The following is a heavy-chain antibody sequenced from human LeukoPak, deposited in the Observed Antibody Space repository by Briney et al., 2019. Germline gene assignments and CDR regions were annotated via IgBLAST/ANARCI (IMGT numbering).Heavy chain of an antibody. V-gene: IGHV1-46*01. Sequence: GASVKVSCKASGYTFTSYYMHWVRQALGQGLEWMGIINPSGGSTSYAQKFQGRVTMTRDTSTSTVYMELSSLRSEDTAVYYCARDTLAWVAVAGMDVWGQGTTVTVSS. J-gene: IGHJ6*02. CDR1: GYTFTSYY. CDR2: INPSGGST. CDR3: ARDTLAWVAVAGMDV. D-gene: IGHD6-19*01.